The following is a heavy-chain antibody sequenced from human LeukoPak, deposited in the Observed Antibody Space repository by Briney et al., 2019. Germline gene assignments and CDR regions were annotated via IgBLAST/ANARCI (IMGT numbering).Heavy chain of an antibody. CDR2: IYYSGST. V-gene: IGHV4-30-4*08. D-gene: IGHD5-24*01. CDR1: GGSFSDYY. Sequence: SETLSLTCAVYGGSFSDYYWSWIRQPPGKGLEWIGYIYYSGSTYYNPSLKSRVTLSVDTSNNQFSLRLSSVTAADTAVYYCARARDTNPFDYWGQGTLVTVSS. J-gene: IGHJ4*02. CDR3: ARARDTNPFDY.